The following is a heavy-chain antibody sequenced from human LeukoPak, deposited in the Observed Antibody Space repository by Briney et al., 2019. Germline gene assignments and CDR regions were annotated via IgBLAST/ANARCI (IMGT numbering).Heavy chain of an antibody. CDR2: ISYDGSNK. Sequence: GGSLRLSCAASGFTFSSYAMHWVRQAPGKGLEWVAVISYDGSNKYYADSVKGRFTISRDNSKNTLYLQMNSLRAEDTAVYYCAKDSPYYDSSGYSDYWGQGTLVTVSS. J-gene: IGHJ4*02. CDR1: GFTFSSYA. CDR3: AKDSPYYDSSGYSDY. D-gene: IGHD3-22*01. V-gene: IGHV3-30*04.